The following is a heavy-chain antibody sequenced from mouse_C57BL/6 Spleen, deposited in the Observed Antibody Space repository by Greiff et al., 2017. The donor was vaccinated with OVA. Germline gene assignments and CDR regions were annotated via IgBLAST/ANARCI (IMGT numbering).Heavy chain of an antibody. CDR1: GFTFSDYG. V-gene: IGHV5-17*01. D-gene: IGHD3-2*02. J-gene: IGHJ3*01. Sequence: EVKLVESGGGLVKPGGSLKLSCAASGFTFSDYGMHWVRQAPEKGLEWVAYISSGSSTIYYADTVKGRFTISRDNAKNTLFLQMTSLRSEDTAMYYCARKEDSSGSGFAYWGQGTLVTVSA. CDR2: ISSGSSTI. CDR3: ARKEDSSGSGFAY.